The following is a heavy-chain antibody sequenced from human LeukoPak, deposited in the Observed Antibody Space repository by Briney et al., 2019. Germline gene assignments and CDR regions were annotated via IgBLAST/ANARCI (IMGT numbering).Heavy chain of an antibody. J-gene: IGHJ4*02. D-gene: IGHD3-10*01. CDR1: GGSISSYY. Sequence: SETLSLTCTVSGGSISSYYWSWIRQPAGTALEWIGRIYTSGTITYNPSLKSRVTMSVDTSKNQFSLKLSSVTAADTAVYYCAREYYGSGSLWGQGTLVTVSS. CDR2: IYTSGTI. CDR3: AREYYGSGSL. V-gene: IGHV4-4*07.